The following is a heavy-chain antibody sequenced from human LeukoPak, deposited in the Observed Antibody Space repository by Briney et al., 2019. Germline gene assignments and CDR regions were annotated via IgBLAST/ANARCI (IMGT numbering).Heavy chain of an antibody. CDR3: ARHGTSASLRPRFDL. D-gene: IGHD1-26*01. J-gene: IGHJ5*02. CDR1: GGSISSYY. CDR2: FYYRGNT. Sequence: SETLSLTCTVSGGSISSYYWSWIRQPPGGGLEWIGSFYYRGNTYYNPSLESRVTISVDTSKNQFSLRLTSVTAADTAVYYCARHGTSASLRPRFDLWGQGTLVTVSS. V-gene: IGHV4-39*01.